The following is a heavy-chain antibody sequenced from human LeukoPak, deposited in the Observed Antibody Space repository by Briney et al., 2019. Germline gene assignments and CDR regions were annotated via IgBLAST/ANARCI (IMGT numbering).Heavy chain of an antibody. CDR2: ISSSGTNI. Sequence: PGGSLRLSCAASGFTFSSYSINWVRQATGKGPEWVSSISSSGTNIYYADSVKGRFTISRDNAKNSLYLQMNSLIAEDTAVYYCASQGGFDDWGQGTLVTVSS. D-gene: IGHD3-16*01. CDR3: ASQGGFDD. J-gene: IGHJ4*02. V-gene: IGHV3-21*01. CDR1: GFTFSSYS.